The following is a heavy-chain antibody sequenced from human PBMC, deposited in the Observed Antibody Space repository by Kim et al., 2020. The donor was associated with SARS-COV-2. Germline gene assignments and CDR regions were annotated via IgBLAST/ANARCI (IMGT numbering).Heavy chain of an antibody. J-gene: IGHJ4*02. Sequence: GGSLRLSCAASGFTFRNYGMHWVRQAPGKGLEWVAVIWYDGSNIDYADSVRGRFIIARDNSRDTLYLQMHNLRVEDTALYYCTRVRNNGNYDYWGQGTLVTVSS. CDR1: GFTFRNYG. CDR3: TRVRNNGNYDY. D-gene: IGHD1-1*01. V-gene: IGHV3-33*08. CDR2: IWYDGSNI.